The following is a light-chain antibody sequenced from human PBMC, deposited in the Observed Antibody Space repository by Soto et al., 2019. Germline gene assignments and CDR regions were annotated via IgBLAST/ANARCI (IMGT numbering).Light chain of an antibody. Sequence: QSVLTQPPSVSGAPGQRVTISCTGSSSNIGAGYDVHWYQQLPGTAPKLLIYANRNRPAGVPDRFSASKSDTSASLAITGLQAEDEADYYCQSYDSSPSGYVFGTGTRSPS. CDR3: QSYDSSPSGYV. J-gene: IGLJ1*01. CDR2: ANR. V-gene: IGLV1-40*01. CDR1: SSNIGAGYD.